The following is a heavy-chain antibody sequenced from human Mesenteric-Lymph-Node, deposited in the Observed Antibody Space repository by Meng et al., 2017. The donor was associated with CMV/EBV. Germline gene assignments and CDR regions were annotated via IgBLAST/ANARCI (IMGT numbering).Heavy chain of an antibody. Sequence: ASGFTFSSYGMHWVRQAPGKGLEWVAVIWYDGSNKYYADSVKGRFTISRDNSKNTLYLQMNSLRAEDTAVYYCARERSGIAVVFDYWGQGTLVTVSS. CDR3: ARERSGIAVVFDY. D-gene: IGHD6-19*01. J-gene: IGHJ4*02. CDR2: IWYDGSNK. V-gene: IGHV3-30*19. CDR1: GFTFSSYG.